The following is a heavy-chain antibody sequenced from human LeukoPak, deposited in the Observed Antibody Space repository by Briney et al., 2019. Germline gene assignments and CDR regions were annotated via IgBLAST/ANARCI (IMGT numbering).Heavy chain of an antibody. CDR2: IFYTGFT. J-gene: IGHJ5*02. V-gene: IGHV4-59*01. D-gene: IGHD4-23*01. Sequence: PSETLSLTCTVSAGSISDSYWSWIRQSPGKGLEWIGYIFYTGFTHYNPSLESRVTISVDTSKKQFSLRLKSVTAADTAVYYCARDANGGNSWGWFDPWGQGTLVTVSS. CDR3: ARDANGGNSWGWFDP. CDR1: AGSISDSY.